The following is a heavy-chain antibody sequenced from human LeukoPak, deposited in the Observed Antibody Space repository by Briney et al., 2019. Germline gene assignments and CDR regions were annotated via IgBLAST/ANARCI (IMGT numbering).Heavy chain of an antibody. J-gene: IGHJ4*02. V-gene: IGHV4-39*01. D-gene: IGHD6-13*01. CDR1: GGSISSSSYY. CDR2: IYYSGST. CDR3: ARRRYSSSWGVDY. Sequence: SETLSLTCTVSGGSISSSSYYWGWIRQPPGKGLEWIGSIYYSGSTYYNPSLKSRVTISVDTSKNQFSLKLSSVNAADTAVYYCARRRYSSSWGVDYWGQGTLVTVSS.